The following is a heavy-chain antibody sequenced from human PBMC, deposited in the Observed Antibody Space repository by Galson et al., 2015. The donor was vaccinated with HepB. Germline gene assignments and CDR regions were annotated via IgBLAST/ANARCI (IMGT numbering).Heavy chain of an antibody. J-gene: IGHJ4*02. CDR2: IKQDGSEK. V-gene: IGHV3-7*03. D-gene: IGHD2-15*01. CDR1: GFTFSNYW. Sequence: SLRLSCAASGFTFSNYWMSWVRQAPGKGLEWVATIKQDGSEKYYVDSVKGRFTISRDNTKKSLYLQMNSLRAEDTAMYYCAKDLGSCGGGSCYSVDYWGQGTLVTVSS. CDR3: AKDLGSCGGGSCYSVDY.